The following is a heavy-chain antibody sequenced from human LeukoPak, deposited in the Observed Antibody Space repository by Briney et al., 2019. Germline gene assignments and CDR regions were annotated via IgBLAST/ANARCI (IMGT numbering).Heavy chain of an antibody. J-gene: IGHJ4*02. V-gene: IGHV1-2*02. CDR3: ARGDSSGWRLGFDY. D-gene: IGHD6-19*01. Sequence: GASVKVSCKASGYTFTGYYMHWVRQAPGQGLELMGWIHPTSGGTNYAQKFQGRVTMTRDTSISTAYMELSRLRSDDTAVYYCARGDSSGWRLGFDYWGQGTLVTVSS. CDR2: IHPTSGGT. CDR1: GYTFTGYY.